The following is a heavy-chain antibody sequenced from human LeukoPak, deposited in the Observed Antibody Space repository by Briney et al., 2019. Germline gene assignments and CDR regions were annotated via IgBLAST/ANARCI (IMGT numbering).Heavy chain of an antibody. CDR2: IIPIFGTA. V-gene: IGHV1-69*13. CDR3: ARPYCSSTSCPRGEAFDI. D-gene: IGHD2-2*01. J-gene: IGHJ3*02. CDR1: GGTFSSYA. Sequence: GASVKVSCKASGGTFSSYAISWVRQAPGQGLEWMGGIIPIFGTANYAQKFQGRVTITADESTSTAYMELSSLRSEDTAVYYCARPYCSSTSCPRGEAFDIWGQGTRVTVSS.